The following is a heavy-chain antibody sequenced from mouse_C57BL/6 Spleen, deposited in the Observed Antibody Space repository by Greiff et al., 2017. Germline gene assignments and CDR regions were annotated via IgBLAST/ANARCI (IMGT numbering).Heavy chain of an antibody. CDR2: ISSGSSTI. V-gene: IGHV5-17*01. Sequence: EVKLMESGGGLVKPGGSLKLSCAASGFTFSDYGMHWVRQAPEKGLEWVAYISSGSSTIYYADTVKGRFTISRDNANNTLFLQMTSLRSEDTAMYYCGREGSNYEDWYFDVWGTGTTVTVSS. D-gene: IGHD2-5*01. CDR1: GFTFSDYG. CDR3: GREGSNYEDWYFDV. J-gene: IGHJ1*03.